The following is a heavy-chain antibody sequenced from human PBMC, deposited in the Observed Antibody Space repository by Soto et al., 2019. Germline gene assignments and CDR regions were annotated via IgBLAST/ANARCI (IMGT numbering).Heavy chain of an antibody. Sequence: ASVKVSCKASGYTFTSYGISWVRQAPGQGLEWMGWISAYNGNTDYAQKLQGRVTMTTDTSTSTAYMELRSLRSDDMAVYYCRRDWDDFWSGYYGYFDYWGQGTLVNVSS. J-gene: IGHJ4*02. CDR2: ISAYNGNT. CDR1: GYTFTSYG. D-gene: IGHD3-3*01. CDR3: RRDWDDFWSGYYGYFDY. V-gene: IGHV1-18*03.